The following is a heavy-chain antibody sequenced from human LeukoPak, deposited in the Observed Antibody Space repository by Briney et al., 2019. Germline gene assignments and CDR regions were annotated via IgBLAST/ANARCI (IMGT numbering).Heavy chain of an antibody. V-gene: IGHV4-59*01. CDR1: GGSISGYY. CDR3: ARGEWDLLFDY. J-gene: IGHJ4*02. CDR2: IFYGGST. D-gene: IGHD1-26*01. Sequence: SETLSLTCTVSGGSISGYYWSWIRQPPGKGREWIGYIFYGGSTNYNPSLKSRVTISVHTPKNQFSLKLSSVTAADTAVYYCARGEWDLLFDYWGQGTLVSVSS.